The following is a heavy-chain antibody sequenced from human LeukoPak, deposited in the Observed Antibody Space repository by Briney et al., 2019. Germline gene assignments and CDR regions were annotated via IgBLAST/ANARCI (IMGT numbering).Heavy chain of an antibody. Sequence: SPSETLSLTCTVSGASITSSGYYWGWIRQPPGKGLEWIGTIYHSGSTYYNPSLKSRVTISVDTSKNQFSLRLNSVTAADTAVYYCARDFVESARGVILNYYYYYMDVWGKGTTVTVSS. D-gene: IGHD3-10*01. J-gene: IGHJ6*03. CDR1: GASITSSGYY. CDR3: ARDFVESARGVILNYYYYYMDV. CDR2: IYHSGST. V-gene: IGHV4-39*07.